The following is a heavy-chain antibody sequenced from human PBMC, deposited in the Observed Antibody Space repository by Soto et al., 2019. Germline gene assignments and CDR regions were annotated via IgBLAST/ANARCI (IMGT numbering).Heavy chain of an antibody. CDR2: IYPGDSDT. D-gene: IGHD3-16*01. CDR1: GYSFTSYW. J-gene: IGHJ4*02. Sequence: PGESLKISCKGSGYSFTSYWSGWVRQMPGKGLEWMGIIYPGDSDTRYSPSFQGQVTISADKSISTAYLQWSSLKASDTAMYYCARKEVGVVRFGGNRPFDYWGQGTLVTVSS. V-gene: IGHV5-51*01. CDR3: ARKEVGVVRFGGNRPFDY.